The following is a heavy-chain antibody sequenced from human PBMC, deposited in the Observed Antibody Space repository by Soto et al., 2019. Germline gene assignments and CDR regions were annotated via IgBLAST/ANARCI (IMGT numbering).Heavy chain of an antibody. D-gene: IGHD6-19*01. CDR1: GFTFSSYS. V-gene: IGHV3-21*01. CDR3: ARAGVGIAVAGTFDY. CDR2: ISSSSSYI. Sequence: GSLRLSCAASGFTFSSYSMNWVRQAPGKGLEWVSSISSSSSYIYYADPVKGRFTISRDNAKNSLYPQMNSLRAEDTAVYYCARAGVGIAVAGTFDYWGQGTLVTVSS. J-gene: IGHJ4*02.